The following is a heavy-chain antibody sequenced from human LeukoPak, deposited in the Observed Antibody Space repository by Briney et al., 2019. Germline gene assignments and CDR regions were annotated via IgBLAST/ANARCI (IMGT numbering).Heavy chain of an antibody. CDR2: ISSSGSTI. D-gene: IGHD5-12*01. J-gene: IGHJ3*02. Sequence: GGSLRLSCAASGFTFSSYEMNWVRQAPGKGLEWVSYISSSGSTIYYADSVKGRFTISRDNAKNSLYLQMNSLRAEDTAVYYCARDRAGYDAFDIWGQGTMVTVSS. CDR1: GFTFSSYE. CDR3: ARDRAGYDAFDI. V-gene: IGHV3-48*03.